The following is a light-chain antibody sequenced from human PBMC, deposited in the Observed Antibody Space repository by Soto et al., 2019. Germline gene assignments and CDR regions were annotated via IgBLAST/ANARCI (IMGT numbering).Light chain of an antibody. CDR3: QQRDNWPWT. CDR2: DVS. J-gene: IGKJ1*01. V-gene: IGKV3-11*01. Sequence: EIVLTQSPATLSLSPGERATLSCRASQSVRSNLAWYQHKPGQAPRLLIYDVSNRATGIPGRFSGSGFGTDFTLTSSNVEPEDFVVYYCQQRDNWPWTFGQGAKVEIK. CDR1: QSVRSN.